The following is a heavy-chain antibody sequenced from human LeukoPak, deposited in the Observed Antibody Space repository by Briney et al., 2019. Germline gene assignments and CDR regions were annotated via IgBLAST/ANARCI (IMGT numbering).Heavy chain of an antibody. V-gene: IGHV1-18*01. J-gene: IGHJ4*02. Sequence: ASVKVSCKASGYTFTSYGISWVRQAPGQGLEWMGWISVYNGNTNCARELQGRVTMTTDTSASTAYMELSSLRSDDTAVYYCARDYQRQFYLYYFDYWGQGTLVTVSS. CDR1: GYTFTSYG. CDR2: ISVYNGNT. CDR3: ARDYQRQFYLYYFDY. D-gene: IGHD2-2*01.